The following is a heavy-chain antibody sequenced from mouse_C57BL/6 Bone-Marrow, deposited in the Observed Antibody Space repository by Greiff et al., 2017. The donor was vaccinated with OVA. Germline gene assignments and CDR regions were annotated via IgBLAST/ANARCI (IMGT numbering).Heavy chain of an antibody. J-gene: IGHJ4*01. V-gene: IGHV1-19*01. D-gene: IGHD5-1*01. CDR3: ARRREYRGAMDY. CDR1: GYTFTDYY. CDR2: INPYNGGT. Sequence: EVQLQQSGPVLVKPGASVKMSCKASGYTFTDYYMNWVKQSHGKSLEWIGVINPYNGGTSYNQKFKGKATLTVDKSSSTAYMELNSLTSEDSAVYYCARRREYRGAMDYWGQGTSVTVSS.